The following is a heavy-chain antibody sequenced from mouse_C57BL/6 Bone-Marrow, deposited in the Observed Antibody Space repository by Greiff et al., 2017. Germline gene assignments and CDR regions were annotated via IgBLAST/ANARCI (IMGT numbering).Heavy chain of an antibody. D-gene: IGHD1-1*01. J-gene: IGHJ1*03. CDR1: GFTFSSYG. Sequence: VQLKESGGDLVKPGGSLKLSCAASGFTFSSYGMSWVRQTPDKRLEWVATISSGGSYTYYPDSVKGRFTISRDNAKHTLYLQMSSLKSEDTAMYYCARLTTVLYWYFDVWGTGTTVTVSS. CDR3: ARLTTVLYWYFDV. CDR2: ISSGGSYT. V-gene: IGHV5-6*01.